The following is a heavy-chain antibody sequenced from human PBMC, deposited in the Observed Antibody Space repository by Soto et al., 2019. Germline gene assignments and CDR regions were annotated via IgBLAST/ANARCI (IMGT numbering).Heavy chain of an antibody. J-gene: IGHJ5*02. CDR1: GFTFSGSA. CDR2: FSSSGAIS. D-gene: IGHD1-1*01. CDR3: ASYKEGRRIGRGWFDP. Sequence: GGSLRLSCVDSGFTFSGSAMHWVRKAPGKGLEWISSFSSSGAISHYADSLRGRFTISRHNAKPSLFLQMSSLRAKDTAVYYCASYKEGRRIGRGWFDPWGQGTLVTVSS. V-gene: IGHV3-48*04.